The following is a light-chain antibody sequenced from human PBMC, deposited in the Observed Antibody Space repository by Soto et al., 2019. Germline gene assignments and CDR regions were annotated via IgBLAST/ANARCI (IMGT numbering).Light chain of an antibody. Sequence: QSALTQPASVSGSPGQSITISCTGTSSDVGGYDYVSWYQQLPGKAPKLLIYDVNNRPSGVSHRFCGSKSGNTASLTISGLQAEDEADYYCSSYTGSSTFVFGTGTKLTVL. CDR2: DVN. CDR1: SSDVGGYDY. V-gene: IGLV2-14*01. J-gene: IGLJ1*01. CDR3: SSYTGSSTFV.